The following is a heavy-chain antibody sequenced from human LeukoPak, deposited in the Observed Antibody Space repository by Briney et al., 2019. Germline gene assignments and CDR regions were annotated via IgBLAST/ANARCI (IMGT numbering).Heavy chain of an antibody. CDR1: GYTFTSYD. CDR2: MNPNSGNT. CDR3: ASSRNQYSSGWDQFDY. J-gene: IGHJ4*02. Sequence: ASVKVSCKASGYTFTSYDINWVRQATGQGLEWMGWMNPNSGNTGYAQKFQGRVTITRNTSISTAYMELSSLRSEDTAVYYCASSRNQYSSGWDQFDYWGQGTLVTVSS. D-gene: IGHD6-19*01. V-gene: IGHV1-8*01.